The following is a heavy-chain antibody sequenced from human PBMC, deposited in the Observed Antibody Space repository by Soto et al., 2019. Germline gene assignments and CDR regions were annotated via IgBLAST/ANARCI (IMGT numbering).Heavy chain of an antibody. CDR1: GYTFTSYG. D-gene: IGHD4-17*01. V-gene: IGHV1-18*04. Sequence: ASVKVSCKASGYTFTSYGISWGRQAPGQGLEWMGWISAYNGNTNYAQKLQGRVTMTTDTSTSTAYMELRSLRSDDTAVYYCARGVDYGDFTGWFDPWGQGTLVTVSS. J-gene: IGHJ5*02. CDR3: ARGVDYGDFTGWFDP. CDR2: ISAYNGNT.